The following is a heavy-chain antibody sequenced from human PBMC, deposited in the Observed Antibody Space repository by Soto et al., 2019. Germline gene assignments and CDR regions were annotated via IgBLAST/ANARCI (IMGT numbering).Heavy chain of an antibody. CDR1: GGSISSYY. V-gene: IGHV4-59*01. J-gene: IGHJ4*02. Sequence: ASETLSLTCTVSGGSISSYYWSWIRQPPGKGLEWIGYIYYSGSTNYNPSLKSRVTISVDTSKNQFSLKLSSVTAADTAVYYCARAVSKPGFDYWGRGTLVTVSS. CDR2: IYYSGST. CDR3: ARAVSKPGFDY.